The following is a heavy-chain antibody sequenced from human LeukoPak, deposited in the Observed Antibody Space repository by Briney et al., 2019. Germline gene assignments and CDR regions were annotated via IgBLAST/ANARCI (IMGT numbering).Heavy chain of an antibody. Sequence: PGGSLRLSCAASGLTFSSYAMNWVRQAPGKGLEWVSVIYSGGSTYYEDSVKGRFTISRDNSKNTLYLQMNSVRVEDTAVYYCARGSRVAGTFDDWGPGTLVTVSS. J-gene: IGHJ4*02. CDR1: GLTFSSYA. CDR3: ARGSRVAGTFDD. CDR2: IYSGGST. V-gene: IGHV3-66*01. D-gene: IGHD6-19*01.